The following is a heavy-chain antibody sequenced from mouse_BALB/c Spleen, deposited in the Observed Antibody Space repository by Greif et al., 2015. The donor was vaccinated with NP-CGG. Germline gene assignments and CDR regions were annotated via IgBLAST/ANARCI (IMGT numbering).Heavy chain of an antibody. Sequence: EVKLVESGGGLVQPGGSRKLSCAASGFTFSSFGMHWVRQAPEKGLEWVAYISSGSSTIYYADTVKGRFTISRDNPKNTLFLQMTSLRSEDTAMYYWARYGNYAMDYWGQGTSVTVSS. CDR1: GFTFSSFG. D-gene: IGHD2-1*01. CDR2: ISSGSSTI. J-gene: IGHJ4*01. CDR3: ARYGNYAMDY. V-gene: IGHV5-17*02.